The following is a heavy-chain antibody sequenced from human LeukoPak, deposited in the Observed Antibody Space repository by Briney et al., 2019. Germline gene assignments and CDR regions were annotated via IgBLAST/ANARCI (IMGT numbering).Heavy chain of an antibody. Sequence: GGSLRLSCAASGFTFSKYWMLWVRQAPGKGLESVSRINTDGTVTTYAESVKGRFTVSRDNADNTMFLQMNSVRDEDTAVYYCATKQWLAPPPDSWGQGTPVTVSS. CDR2: INTDGTVT. CDR3: ATKQWLAPPPDS. CDR1: GFTFSKYW. J-gene: IGHJ4*02. D-gene: IGHD6-19*01. V-gene: IGHV3-74*01.